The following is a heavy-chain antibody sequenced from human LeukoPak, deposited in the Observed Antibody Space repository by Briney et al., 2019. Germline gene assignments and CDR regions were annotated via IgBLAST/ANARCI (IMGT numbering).Heavy chain of an antibody. Sequence: ARGSLRLSCTASGFTFSSYEMNWVRQAPGKGLEWVSYISSSGGSIYYADSVEGRFTISRDNAKNSVYLQMNSLRAEDTAVYYCARGGGYVHYWGQGTLVTVSS. CDR2: ISSSGGSI. V-gene: IGHV3-48*03. CDR3: ARGGGYVHY. D-gene: IGHD3-10*02. CDR1: GFTFSSYE. J-gene: IGHJ4*02.